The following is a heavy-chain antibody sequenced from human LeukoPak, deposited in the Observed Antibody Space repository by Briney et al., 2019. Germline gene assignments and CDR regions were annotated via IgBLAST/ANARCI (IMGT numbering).Heavy chain of an antibody. CDR1: GYSFPNYW. V-gene: IGHV5-51*01. CDR3: ARSSSSGYLLADFDY. J-gene: IGHJ4*02. CDR2: IYPGDSST. D-gene: IGHD3-22*01. Sequence: GESLKISCKGSGYSFPNYWIGWVRQMPGKGLEWMGIIYPGDSSTTYSPSFQGQVTISADKSISIAYLQWSSLKASDTAMYYCARSSSSGYLLADFDYWGQGTLVTVSS.